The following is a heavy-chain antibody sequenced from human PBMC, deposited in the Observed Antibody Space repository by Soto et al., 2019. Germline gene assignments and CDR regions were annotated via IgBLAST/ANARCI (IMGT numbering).Heavy chain of an antibody. D-gene: IGHD2-15*01. Sequence: ESGGGVVQPGRSLRLSCAASGFTFSSYGMHWVRQAPGKGLEWVAVIWYDGSNKYYADSVKGRFTISRDNSKNTLYLQMNSLRAEDTAVYYCARSSRDPVVVVAAPDYWGQGTLVTVSS. CDR2: IWYDGSNK. CDR3: ARSSRDPVVVVAAPDY. V-gene: IGHV3-33*01. J-gene: IGHJ4*02. CDR1: GFTFSSYG.